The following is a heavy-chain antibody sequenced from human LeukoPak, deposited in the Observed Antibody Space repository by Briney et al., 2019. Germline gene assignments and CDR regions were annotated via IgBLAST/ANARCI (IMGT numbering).Heavy chain of an antibody. Sequence: GGSLRLSCAASGFTFSNYWMHWVRQAPGKGLVWVSRINGDGSSTIYADSVKGRFTISRDNAKNTLYLQMNGLRAEDTAVYYCARDVQAGPGYWGQGSLVTVSS. D-gene: IGHD6-13*01. V-gene: IGHV3-74*01. CDR2: INGDGSST. CDR1: GFTFSNYW. J-gene: IGHJ4*02. CDR3: ARDVQAGPGY.